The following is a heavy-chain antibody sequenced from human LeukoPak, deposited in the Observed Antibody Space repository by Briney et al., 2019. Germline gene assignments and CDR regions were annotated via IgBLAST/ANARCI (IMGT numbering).Heavy chain of an antibody. CDR3: ARDPGVIGDY. D-gene: IGHD3-10*01. Sequence: SETLSLTCTVSGGSISSSSYYWGWIRQPPGKGLEWIGSIYYSGSTYYNPSLKSRVTISVDTSKNQFSLKLSSVTAADTAVYYCARDPGVIGDYWGQGTLVTVSS. CDR1: GGSISSSSYY. V-gene: IGHV4-39*07. J-gene: IGHJ4*02. CDR2: IYYSGST.